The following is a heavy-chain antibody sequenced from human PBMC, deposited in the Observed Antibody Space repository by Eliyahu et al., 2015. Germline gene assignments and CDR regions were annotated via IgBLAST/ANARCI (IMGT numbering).Heavy chain of an antibody. CDR1: GFNFNIYA. Sequence: EVQVLESGGGLVQPGGSLRLSCVVSGFNFNIYAMXWVRQAPGKGLGWVSGISDSGGSTFYADSVKGRFTLSRDNSKNTLYLQMSSLTAEDTAVYYCAKGGTNIFYFGMDVWGQGTTVTVSS. CDR3: AKGGTNIFYFGMDV. J-gene: IGHJ6*02. D-gene: IGHD3-16*01. V-gene: IGHV3-23*01. CDR2: ISDSGGST.